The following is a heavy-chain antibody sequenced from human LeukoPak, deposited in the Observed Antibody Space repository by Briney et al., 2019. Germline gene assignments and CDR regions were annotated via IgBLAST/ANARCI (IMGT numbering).Heavy chain of an antibody. D-gene: IGHD4-17*01. CDR3: ARGRDGVFDY. J-gene: IGHJ4*02. CDR2: IYYSGST. CDR1: GGSISSYY. Sequence: SETLSLTCTVSGGSISSYYWSWIRQPPGKGLEWIGYIYYSGSTYYNPSLKSRVTISVDRSKNQFSLKLSSVTAADTAVYYCARGRDGVFDYWGQGTLVTVSS. V-gene: IGHV4-59*12.